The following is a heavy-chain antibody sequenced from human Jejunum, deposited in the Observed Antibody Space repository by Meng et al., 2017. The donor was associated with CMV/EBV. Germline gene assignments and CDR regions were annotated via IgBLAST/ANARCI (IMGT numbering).Heavy chain of an antibody. CDR2: SFYSGNS. V-gene: IGHV4-30-4*08. Sequence: YYWTWIRQPPGKGLEWIGYSFYSGNSYYNPSLQSRAIISVDTSRNQFSLNLTSVTAADTAVYYCARDSASISDSTGHYHASGIFDMWGQGTLVTVSS. D-gene: IGHD3-9*01. CDR3: ARDSASISDSTGHYHASGIFDM. J-gene: IGHJ3*02. CDR1: YY.